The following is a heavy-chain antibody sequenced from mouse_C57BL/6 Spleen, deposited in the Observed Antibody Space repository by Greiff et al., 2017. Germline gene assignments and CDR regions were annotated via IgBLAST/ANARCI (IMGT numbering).Heavy chain of an antibody. CDR3: ARWSGTGGFDY. V-gene: IGHV1-52*01. J-gene: IGHJ2*01. D-gene: IGHD3-3*01. CDR1: GYTFTSYW. CDR2: IDPSDSET. Sequence: QVQLQQPGAELVRPGSSVKLSCKASGYTFTSYWMHWVKQRPIQGLEWIGNIDPSDSETHYNQKFKDKATLTVDKSSSTAYMQLSSLTSEDSAVYYWARWSGTGGFDYWGQGTTLTVSS.